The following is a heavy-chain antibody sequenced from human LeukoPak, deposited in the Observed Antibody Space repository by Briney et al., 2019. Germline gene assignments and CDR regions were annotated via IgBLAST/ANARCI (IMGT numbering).Heavy chain of an antibody. CDR3: ARGRPILAAAGTARYFQH. D-gene: IGHD6-13*01. Sequence: PSETLSLTCTVSGGSISSSSYYWGWIRQPPGKGLEWIGSIYYSGSTYYNPSLKSRVTISVDTSKNQFSLKLSSVTAADTAVYYCARGRPILAAAGTARYFQHWGQGTLVTVSS. V-gene: IGHV4-39*07. J-gene: IGHJ1*01. CDR2: IYYSGST. CDR1: GGSISSSSYY.